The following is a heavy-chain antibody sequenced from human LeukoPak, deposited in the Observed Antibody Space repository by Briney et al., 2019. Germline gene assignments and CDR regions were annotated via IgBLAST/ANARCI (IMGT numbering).Heavy chain of an antibody. Sequence: GGSLRLSCAASGFTFSSYSMNWVRQAPGKGLEWVSSISSSSSYIYYADSVKGRFTISRDNAKNSLYLHMNSLRAEDTAVYYCARESFPYSSGYKDAFDIWGQGTMVTVSS. J-gene: IGHJ3*02. D-gene: IGHD3-22*01. CDR1: GFTFSSYS. V-gene: IGHV3-21*01. CDR2: ISSSSSYI. CDR3: ARESFPYSSGYKDAFDI.